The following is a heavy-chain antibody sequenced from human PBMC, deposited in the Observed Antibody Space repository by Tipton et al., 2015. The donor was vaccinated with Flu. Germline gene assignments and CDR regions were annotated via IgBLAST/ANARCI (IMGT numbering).Heavy chain of an antibody. CDR3: ARAPIGTYGSGSYYNI. CDR2: IYTHVNT. J-gene: IGHJ4*02. Sequence: TLSLTCTVSGDSISSGGYYWSWIRQPAGKGLEWIGRIYTHVNTNYNPSLKSRVTIAVDTSKNHFSLKLSSVTVADTAVYFCARAPIGTYGSGSYYNIWGQGTLVTVSS. V-gene: IGHV4-61*02. D-gene: IGHD3-10*01. CDR1: GDSISSGGYY.